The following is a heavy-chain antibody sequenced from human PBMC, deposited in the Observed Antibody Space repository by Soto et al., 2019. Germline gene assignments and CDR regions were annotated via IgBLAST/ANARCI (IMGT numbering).Heavy chain of an antibody. CDR1: GYTFTNFD. V-gene: IGHV1-8*01. D-gene: IGHD6-13*01. CDR3: ARGFGSSLNTGGYNWFDF. CDR2: MSPNSENK. Sequence: QVHLVQSGAEVKKPGASVKVSCKTSGYTFTNFDVNWVRQAAGEGLEWMGWMSPNSENKGYAQKFQGRISITRATSITTAYMELSILRSEDTAVYYCARGFGSSLNTGGYNWFDFWGQGTLVTVSS. J-gene: IGHJ5*01.